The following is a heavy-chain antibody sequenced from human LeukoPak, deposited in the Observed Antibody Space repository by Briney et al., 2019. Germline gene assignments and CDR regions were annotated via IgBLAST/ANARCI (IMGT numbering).Heavy chain of an antibody. J-gene: IGHJ6*03. V-gene: IGHV3-7*01. D-gene: IGHD3-9*01. CDR2: INQDGSEK. CDR1: GFTFSSYW. Sequence: GGSLRLSCAASGFTFSSYWMSWVRQAPGKGLEWVANINQDGSEKYYVDSVKGRFTISRDNAKNTLYLQMNSLRAEDTAVYYCARESRGYDILTGKYHRGYYSYYMDGWGKGTTVTVSS. CDR3: ARESRGYDILTGKYHRGYYSYYMDG.